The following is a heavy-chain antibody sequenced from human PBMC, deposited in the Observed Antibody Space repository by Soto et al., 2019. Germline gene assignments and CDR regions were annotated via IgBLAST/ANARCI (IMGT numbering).Heavy chain of an antibody. Sequence: SETLSLTCTVSGGSISSGGYYWSWIRQHPGKGLEWIGYIYYSGSTYYNPSLKSRVTISVDTSKNQFSLKLSSVTAADTAVYYCAREVPGDYNWFDPWGQGTLVTVSS. V-gene: IGHV4-31*03. CDR2: IYYSGST. CDR1: GGSISSGGYY. CDR3: AREVPGDYNWFDP. J-gene: IGHJ5*02. D-gene: IGHD1-1*01.